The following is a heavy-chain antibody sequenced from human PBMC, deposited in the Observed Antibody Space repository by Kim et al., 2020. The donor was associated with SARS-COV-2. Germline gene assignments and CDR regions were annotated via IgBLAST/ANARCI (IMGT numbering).Heavy chain of an antibody. CDR2: VYSDGTI. J-gene: IGHJ2*01. Sequence: GGSLRVSCAASGFSVSVNYMSWVRQAPGKGLECVSIVYSDGTIHYADSVRGRFTISRDNFKNTVYLQMNSLRADDTALYYCARGWIQRWSDDWYFDLWGRGTLVTVSS. V-gene: IGHV3-53*01. CDR3: ARGWIQRWSDDWYFDL. D-gene: IGHD5-18*01. CDR1: GFSVSVNY.